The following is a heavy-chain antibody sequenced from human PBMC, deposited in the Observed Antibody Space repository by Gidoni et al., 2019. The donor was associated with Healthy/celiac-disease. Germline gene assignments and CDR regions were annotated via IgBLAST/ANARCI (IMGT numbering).Heavy chain of an antibody. V-gene: IGHV3-73*01. CDR3: TRRKVAGYGSYYYGMDV. Sequence: EVQLVESGGGLVQPGGSLKLSCAASGFTFSGSAMHWVRQASGKGLEWVGRIRSKANSYATAYAASVKGRFTISRDDSKNTAYLQMNSLKTEDTAVYYCTRRKVAGYGSYYYGMDVWGQGTTVTVSS. CDR1: GFTFSGSA. CDR2: IRSKANSYAT. J-gene: IGHJ6*02. D-gene: IGHD5-12*01.